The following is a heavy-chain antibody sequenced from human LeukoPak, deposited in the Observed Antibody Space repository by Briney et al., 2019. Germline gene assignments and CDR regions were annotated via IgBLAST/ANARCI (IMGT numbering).Heavy chain of an antibody. CDR3: AATYYYDGSGDY. J-gene: IGHJ4*02. CDR2: ISSTGSNI. CDR1: GFTFSTYE. Sequence: GGSLRRTCAASGFTFSTYEMNWVRQAPGKGLEWVSYISSTGSNIYYADSVKGRFTISRDNAKNSLYLLMNSLRTEDTAVYYCAATYYYDGSGDYWGQGTLVTVSS. V-gene: IGHV3-48*03. D-gene: IGHD3-22*01.